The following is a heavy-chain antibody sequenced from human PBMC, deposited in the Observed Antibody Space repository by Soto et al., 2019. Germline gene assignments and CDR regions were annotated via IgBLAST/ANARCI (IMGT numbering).Heavy chain of an antibody. D-gene: IGHD3-16*02. Sequence: EVQLVESGGGLVQPGGSLRLSCAASGFTFSSYDMHWVRQSTGKGLEWVSAIGTAGDTYSPGSVKGRFPISRENAKNSLYLQTNSLRAEDTAVYYCARASAAFGGVMVFDYWGQGTLVTVSS. CDR2: IGTAGDT. CDR3: ARASAAFGGVMVFDY. J-gene: IGHJ4*02. CDR1: GFTFSSYD. V-gene: IGHV3-13*01.